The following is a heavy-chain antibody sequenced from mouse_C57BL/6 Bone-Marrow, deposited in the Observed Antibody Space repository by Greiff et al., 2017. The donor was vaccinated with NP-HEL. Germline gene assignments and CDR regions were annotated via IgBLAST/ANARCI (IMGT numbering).Heavy chain of an antibody. Sequence: EVQLQQSGPELVKPGASVKIPCKASGYTFTDYNMDWVKQSHGKSLEWIGDINPNNGGTIYNQKFKGKATLTVDKSSSTAYMALRSLTSEDTAGYYCAREGELRGAMDYWGQGTSVTVSS. J-gene: IGHJ4*01. CDR2: INPNNGGT. V-gene: IGHV1-18*01. CDR3: AREGELRGAMDY. CDR1: GYTFTDYN. D-gene: IGHD2-4*01.